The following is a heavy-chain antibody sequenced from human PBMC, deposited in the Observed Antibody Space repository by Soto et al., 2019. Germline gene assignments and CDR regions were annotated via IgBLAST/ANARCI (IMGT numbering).Heavy chain of an antibody. Sequence: PSETLSLTCAVYGGSFSGYYWSWIRQPPGKGLEWIGEINHSGSTNYNPSLKSRVTISVDTSKNQFSLKLSSVTAADTAVYYCARANAWGYCSSTSCRYYFDYWGQGTLVTVSS. J-gene: IGHJ4*02. CDR3: ARANAWGYCSSTSCRYYFDY. CDR1: GGSFSGYY. D-gene: IGHD2-2*01. CDR2: INHSGST. V-gene: IGHV4-34*01.